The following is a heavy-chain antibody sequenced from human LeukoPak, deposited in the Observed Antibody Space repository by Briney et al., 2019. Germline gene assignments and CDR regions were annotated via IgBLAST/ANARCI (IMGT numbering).Heavy chain of an antibody. D-gene: IGHD6-13*01. V-gene: IGHV1-2*02. CDR3: ASSSKGGYSRDAFDI. CDR1: GYTFTGYY. CDR2: INPNSGGT. Sequence: ASVKVSCKASGYTFTGYYMHWVRQAPGQGLEWMGWINPNSGGTNYAQKFQGRVTMTRDTSISTAYMELSRLRSDDTAVYYCASSSKGGYSRDAFDIWGQGTMVTVSS. J-gene: IGHJ3*02.